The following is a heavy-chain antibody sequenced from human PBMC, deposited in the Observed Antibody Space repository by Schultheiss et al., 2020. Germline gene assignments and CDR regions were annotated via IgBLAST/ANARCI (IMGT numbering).Heavy chain of an antibody. Sequence: GGSLRLSCAASGFTLSSSAMKWVRQAPGKGLEWVSSLSSSGINTFYADSVKGRFTISRDTLKNTLYLEMNSLRPEDTAVYYCAKSSGVVTALKSWGQGTTVTVSS. D-gene: IGHD2-21*02. CDR1: GFTLSSSA. V-gene: IGHV3-23*01. CDR2: LSSSGINT. CDR3: AKSSGVVTALKS. J-gene: IGHJ6*02.